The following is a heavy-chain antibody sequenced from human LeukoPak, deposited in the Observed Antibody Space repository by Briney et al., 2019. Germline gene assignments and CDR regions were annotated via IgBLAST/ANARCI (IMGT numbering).Heavy chain of an antibody. Sequence: GESLKISCKGSRYSFASYWIGWVRQIPGKGLEWIGISYPGDSDTRYSPSFQGQVTISADKSISTAYLQRSSLKASDTAMYYCARLEYYYGSGSYPFDYWGQGTLVTVSS. CDR2: SYPGDSDT. V-gene: IGHV5-51*01. J-gene: IGHJ4*02. D-gene: IGHD3-10*01. CDR3: ARLEYYYGSGSYPFDY. CDR1: RYSFASYW.